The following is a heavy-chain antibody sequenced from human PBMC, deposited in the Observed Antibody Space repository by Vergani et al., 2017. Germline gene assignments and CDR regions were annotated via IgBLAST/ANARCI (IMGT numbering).Heavy chain of an antibody. CDR2: VNFVTGAA. Sequence: QVQLVQSGAAVKKPGSSAKVSCTASGYIFKNYYMHWLRLAPGQGFQWMGVVNFVTGAATSPQKFEGRITMTRDTSTATFYMDLSSLKYEDTAIYYCAGSVGYCTSGSCQAYYFDLWGQGTLVTVSS. D-gene: IGHD2-15*01. J-gene: IGHJ4*02. V-gene: IGHV1-46*02. CDR3: AGSVGYCTSGSCQAYYFDL. CDR1: GYIFKNYY.